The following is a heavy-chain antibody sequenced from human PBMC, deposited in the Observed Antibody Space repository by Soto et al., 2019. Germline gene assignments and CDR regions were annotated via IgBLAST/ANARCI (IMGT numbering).Heavy chain of an antibody. J-gene: IGHJ3*02. CDR1: GFTFSSYD. Sequence: EVQLVESGGGLVQPGGSLRLSCAASGFTFSSYDMHWVRQAPGKGLEWVSAIGTAGDTYYPGSVKGRFTISRENAKNSLYIKMNSLRDEDTSVYYCARSAFVVEDAFDIWGQGTMVTVSS. CDR2: IGTAGDT. D-gene: IGHD3-22*01. CDR3: ARSAFVVEDAFDI. V-gene: IGHV3-13*01.